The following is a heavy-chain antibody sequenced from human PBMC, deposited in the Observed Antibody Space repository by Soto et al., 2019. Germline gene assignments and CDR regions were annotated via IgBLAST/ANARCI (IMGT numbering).Heavy chain of an antibody. J-gene: IGHJ6*03. Sequence: EVQLVESGGGLVKPGGSLRLSCAASGFTFSSYSMNWVRQAPGKGLEWVSSISYKSHIDYGAAVKGRFTISRENAKNSLYLQMNSLRAEDTAGYFCARDLMYASYYYYIDVWGIGTTVTGSS. D-gene: IGHD2-8*01. CDR2: ISYKSHI. V-gene: IGHV3-21*01. CDR1: GFTFSSYS. CDR3: ARDLMYASYYYYIDV.